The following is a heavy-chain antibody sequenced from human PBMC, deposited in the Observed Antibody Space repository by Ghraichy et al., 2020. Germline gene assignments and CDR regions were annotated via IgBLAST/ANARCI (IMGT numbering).Heavy chain of an antibody. J-gene: IGHJ4*02. V-gene: IGHV3-21*01. CDR3: ARSPLYYYDSSGYYPPHYFDY. Sequence: GGSLRLSCAASGFTFSSYSMNWVRQAPGKGLEWVSSISSSSSYIYYADSVKGRFTISRDNAKNSLYLQMNSLRAEDTAVYYCARSPLYYYDSSGYYPPHYFDYWGQGTLVTVSS. D-gene: IGHD3-22*01. CDR1: GFTFSSYS. CDR2: ISSSSSYI.